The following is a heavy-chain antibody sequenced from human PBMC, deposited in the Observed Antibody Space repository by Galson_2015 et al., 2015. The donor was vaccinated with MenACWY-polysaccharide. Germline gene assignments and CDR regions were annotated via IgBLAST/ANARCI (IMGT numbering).Heavy chain of an antibody. Sequence: AMRLACAASGFAVSSYRRNWVRQPPREGLERLTYITDSGGSIFYADSVKGRFTISRDTAKNSLSLQMYSLRDEDTAIYYCARDLPRTGYDFDYWGQGTLVTVSS. J-gene: IGHJ4*02. CDR2: ITDSGGSI. V-gene: IGHV3-48*02. D-gene: IGHD5-12*01. CDR3: ARDLPRTGYDFDY. CDR1: GFAVSSYR.